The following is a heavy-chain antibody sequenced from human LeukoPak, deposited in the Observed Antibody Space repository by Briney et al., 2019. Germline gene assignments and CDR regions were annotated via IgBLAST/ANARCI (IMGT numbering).Heavy chain of an antibody. CDR2: IYSSGTT. D-gene: IGHD6-19*01. CDR3: ARHELPGMAVSAGFDY. Sequence: SETLSLTCSVSGGSISGYYCSWIRQPPGKGLEWIGYIYSSGTTNYNPSLNSRVTISLDTSKNQFSLRLRSVTAADTAFYYCARHELPGMAVSAGFDYWGQGTLVTVSS. CDR1: GGSISGYY. J-gene: IGHJ4*02. V-gene: IGHV4-59*08.